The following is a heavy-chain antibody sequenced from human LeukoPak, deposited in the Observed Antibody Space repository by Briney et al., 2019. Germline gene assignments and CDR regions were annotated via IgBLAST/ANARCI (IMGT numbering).Heavy chain of an antibody. V-gene: IGHV1-2*02. CDR3: VREGEGPLSKDFDY. Sequence: GASVKVSCQSSGFTFTDHYIHWVRQGPGQGLEWMGYIGPHSTFTSSPQEFQGRVTMTRDASMSTAYMELTRLTSDDTAVYYCVREGEGPLSKDFDYWGQGTLVTVSS. CDR2: IGPHSTFT. D-gene: IGHD2/OR15-2a*01. J-gene: IGHJ4*02. CDR1: GFTFTDHY.